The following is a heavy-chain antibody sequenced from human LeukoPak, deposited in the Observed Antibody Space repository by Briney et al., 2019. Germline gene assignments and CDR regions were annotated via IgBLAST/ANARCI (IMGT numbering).Heavy chain of an antibody. J-gene: IGHJ6*03. Sequence: SVKVSCKASGGTFSSYAISWVRQAPGQGLEWMGGIIPIFGTANYAQKLQGRVTITTDESTSTAYMELSSLRSEDTAVYYCARSGDYDFWSGYHYYYMDVWGKGTTVTVSS. D-gene: IGHD3-3*01. CDR3: ARSGDYDFWSGYHYYYMDV. CDR1: GGTFSSYA. V-gene: IGHV1-69*05. CDR2: IIPIFGTA.